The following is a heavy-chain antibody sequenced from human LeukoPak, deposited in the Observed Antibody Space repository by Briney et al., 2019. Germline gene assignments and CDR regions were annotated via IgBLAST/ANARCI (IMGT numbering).Heavy chain of an antibody. J-gene: IGHJ4*02. CDR2: INGDWSII. CDR1: GFTFSDSW. D-gene: IGHD3-10*01. V-gene: IGHV3-74*01. Sequence: GGSLRLSCAASGFTFSDSWMHWVRQAPAKGLVWVSRINGDWSIIDYADTVKGQFTISRDNAKNTLYLQMNSLIAEDTAVYYCARAGRYFFEYWGQGILVTVSS. CDR3: ARAGRYFFEY.